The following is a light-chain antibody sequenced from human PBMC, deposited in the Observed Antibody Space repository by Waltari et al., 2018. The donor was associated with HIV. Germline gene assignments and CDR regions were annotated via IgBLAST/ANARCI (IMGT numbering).Light chain of an antibody. Sequence: QSALTQPASVSGSPGQSLTISCTGTSSDIGSYNLVSWYQLLPGTAPTRLLFDVSMRPSGVPDRFSGSRSGSTASLTISGLQADDEADYYCCSYAGSITLMFGGGTTLTVL. CDR1: SSDIGSYNL. CDR3: CSYAGSITLM. V-gene: IGLV2-11*01. CDR2: DVS. J-gene: IGLJ3*02.